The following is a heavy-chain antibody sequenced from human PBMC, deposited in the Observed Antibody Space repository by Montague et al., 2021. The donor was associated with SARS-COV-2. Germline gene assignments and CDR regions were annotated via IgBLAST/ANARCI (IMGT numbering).Heavy chain of an antibody. D-gene: IGHD4-17*01. CDR1: GFTFSSYA. J-gene: IGHJ4*02. CDR2: ISGSGGST. Sequence: SLRLSCAASGFTFSSYAMSWVRQAPGKGLEWASAISGSGGSTYYADSVKGRFTISRDNSKNTLYLQMNSLRAEDTAVYYCAKAGIKYDYGDFFDYWGQGTLVTVSS. V-gene: IGHV3-23*01. CDR3: AKAGIKYDYGDFFDY.